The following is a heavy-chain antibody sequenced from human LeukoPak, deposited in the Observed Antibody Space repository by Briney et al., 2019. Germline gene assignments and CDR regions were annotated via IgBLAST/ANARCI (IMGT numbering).Heavy chain of an antibody. D-gene: IGHD3-3*01. CDR2: ISAYNGNT. CDR1: AYTFSRCE. CDR3: AARTVPTTIRTHYTFGLDF. J-gene: IGHJ6*02. Sequence: GASVKVSCEGSAYTFSRCEIFWVRQAPGQGLEWVGRISAYNGNTNSAQTFQGRLSMTTDTSSSTAYMELSGLRSDDTAVYYCAARTVPTTIRTHYTFGLDFWGQGTTIIVSS. V-gene: IGHV1-18*01.